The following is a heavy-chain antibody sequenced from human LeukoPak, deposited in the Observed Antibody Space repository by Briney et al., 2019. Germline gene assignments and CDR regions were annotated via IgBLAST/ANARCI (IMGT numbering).Heavy chain of an antibody. V-gene: IGHV1-18*01. Sequence: ASVKVSCKASGYTFTSYGISWVRQAPGQGLEWMGWISAYNGNTNYAQKLQGRVTMTTDTSTSTAYMELRSLRSDDTAVYYCARERAVDIVVVVAAPDAYYFDYWGQGTLVTVSS. CDR2: ISAYNGNT. CDR3: ARERAVDIVVVVAAPDAYYFDY. CDR1: GYTFTSYG. J-gene: IGHJ4*02. D-gene: IGHD2-15*01.